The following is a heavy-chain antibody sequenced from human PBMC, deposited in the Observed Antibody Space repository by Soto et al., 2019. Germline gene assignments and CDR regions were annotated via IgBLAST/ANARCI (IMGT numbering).Heavy chain of an antibody. CDR1: GYTFTSYG. CDR3: AMDIVVVVAATPYYYYGMDV. J-gene: IGHJ6*02. Sequence: EASVKVSCKASGYTFTSYGISWVRQAPGQGLEWMGWISAYNGNTNYAQKLQGRVTMTTDTSTSTAYMELRSLRSDGTAVYYCAMDIVVVVAATPYYYYGMDVWGQGTTVTVSS. CDR2: ISAYNGNT. V-gene: IGHV1-18*01. D-gene: IGHD2-15*01.